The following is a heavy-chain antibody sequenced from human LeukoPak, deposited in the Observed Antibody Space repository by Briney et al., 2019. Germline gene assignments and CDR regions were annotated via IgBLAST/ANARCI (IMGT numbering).Heavy chain of an antibody. CDR2: INPNSGGT. CDR3: ARTPSDSSGFHLKG. Sequence: ASVKVSCKASGYTFTGYYMHWVRQAPGQGLEWMGWINPNSGGTNYAQKFQGRVTMTRDTSISTAYMELSRLRADDTAMYYCARTPSDSSGFHLKGWGQGTMVTVSS. V-gene: IGHV1-2*02. CDR1: GYTFTGYY. D-gene: IGHD3-22*01. J-gene: IGHJ3*01.